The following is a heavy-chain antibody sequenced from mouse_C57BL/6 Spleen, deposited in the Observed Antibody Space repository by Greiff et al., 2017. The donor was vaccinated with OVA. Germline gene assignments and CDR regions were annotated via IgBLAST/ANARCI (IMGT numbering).Heavy chain of an antibody. CDR3: ARGGYFDY. Sequence: EVQLVESGGGLVKPGGSLKLSCAASGFTFSDYGMHWVRQAPENGLEWVAYISSGSSTIYYADTVKGRFTISRDNAKNTLFLQMTSLRSEDTAMYYCARGGYFDYWGQGTTLTVSS. J-gene: IGHJ2*01. CDR1: GFTFSDYG. V-gene: IGHV5-17*01. CDR2: ISSGSSTI.